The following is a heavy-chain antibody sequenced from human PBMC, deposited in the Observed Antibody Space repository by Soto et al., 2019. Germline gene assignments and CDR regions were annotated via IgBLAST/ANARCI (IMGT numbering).Heavy chain of an antibody. CDR3: ASSKEFSSRADY. D-gene: IGHD6-13*01. Sequence: QVQLQESRPGLVKPSGTLSLTCAVSGGSISNSNWWTWVRQPPRKGLEWIGEIFHSGSTNYNPSLKSRVTISVDKSKDQFSLKLTSVTDADTAVYYCASSKEFSSRADYWGQGTLVTVSS. J-gene: IGHJ4*02. CDR1: GGSISNSNW. CDR2: IFHSGST. V-gene: IGHV4-4*02.